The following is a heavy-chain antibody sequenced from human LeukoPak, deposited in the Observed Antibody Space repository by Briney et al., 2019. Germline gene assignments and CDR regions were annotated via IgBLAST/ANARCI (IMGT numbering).Heavy chain of an antibody. CDR1: GYSFTSYW. V-gene: IGHV5-51*01. CDR3: ARFRVRQWLVSVRADAFDI. J-gene: IGHJ3*02. CDR2: IYPGDSDT. D-gene: IGHD6-19*01. Sequence: GESLKISCKGSGYSFTSYWIGWVRQMPGKGLEWMGIIYPGDSDTRYSPSFQGQVTISADKSISTAYLQWSSLKASDTAMYYCARFRVRQWLVSVRADAFDIWGQGTMVTVSS.